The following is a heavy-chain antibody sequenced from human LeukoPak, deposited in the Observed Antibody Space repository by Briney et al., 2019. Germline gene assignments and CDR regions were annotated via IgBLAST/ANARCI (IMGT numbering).Heavy chain of an antibody. D-gene: IGHD6-13*01. CDR2: INPSGGNT. J-gene: IGHJ4*02. CDR3: ARDLRGAVAAAGTINDEIDY. V-gene: IGHV1-46*01. CDR1: GYTFTSYY. Sequence: ASVKVSCKASGYTFTSYYMHWVRQAPGQGLEWMGLINPSGGNTRYAQKFQGRVTMTRDTSTSTVYMELSSLRSEDTAVYYCARDLRGAVAAAGTINDEIDYWGQGTLVTVSS.